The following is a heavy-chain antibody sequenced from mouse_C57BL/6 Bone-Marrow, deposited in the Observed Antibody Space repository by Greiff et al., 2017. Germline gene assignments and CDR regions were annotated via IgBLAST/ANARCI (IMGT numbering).Heavy chain of an antibody. D-gene: IGHD1-1*01. V-gene: IGHV1-50*01. CDR3: AREEDYYGSSRAWFAY. J-gene: IGHJ3*01. CDR2: IDPSDSYT. Sequence: QVQLQQPGAELVKPGASVKLSCKASGYTFTSYWMQWVKQRPGQGLEWIGVIDPSDSYTNYNQKFKGKATLTVDTSSSTAYMQLSSLTSEDSAVYYCAREEDYYGSSRAWFAYWGQGTLVTVSA. CDR1: GYTFTSYW.